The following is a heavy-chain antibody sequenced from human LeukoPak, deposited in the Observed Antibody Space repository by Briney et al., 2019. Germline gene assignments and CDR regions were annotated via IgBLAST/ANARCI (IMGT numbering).Heavy chain of an antibody. CDR1: GFTFSSYA. CDR2: ISGSGGST. D-gene: IGHD1-1*01. J-gene: IGHJ5*02. Sequence: PGASLRLSCAASGFTFSSYAMSWVRQAPGKGLEWVSAISGSGGSTYYADSVKGRFTISRDNSKNTLYLQMNSLRADDTAMYYCARDRDGKDLWGQGTLVTVSS. CDR3: ARDRDGKDL. V-gene: IGHV3-23*01.